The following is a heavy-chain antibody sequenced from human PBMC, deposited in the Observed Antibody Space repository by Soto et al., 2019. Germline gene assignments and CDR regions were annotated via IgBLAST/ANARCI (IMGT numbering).Heavy chain of an antibody. J-gene: IGHJ5*02. CDR1: GFSLITRGVG. V-gene: IGHV2-5*02. CDR2: IYWDDDT. D-gene: IGHD4-17*01. Sequence: VSGPTLVNPTQTLTLTCTFSGFSLITRGVGVGWIRQPPGKPLEWLALIYWDDDTRYSPSLKSRLAITKDTSKNQVVLTMSNIDPADTGTYFCAHRTTTVTWWFDPWGQGTLVTVSS. CDR3: AHRTTTVTWWFDP.